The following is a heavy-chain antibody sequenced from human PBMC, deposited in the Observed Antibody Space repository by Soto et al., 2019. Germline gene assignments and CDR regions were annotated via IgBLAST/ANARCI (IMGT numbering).Heavy chain of an antibody. CDR2: INPSGGST. J-gene: IGHJ4*02. Sequence: GASVKVSCKASGYSFTDYHIHWVRQAPGQGLEWMGIINPSGGSTSYAQKFQGRVTMTRDTSTSPVYMELSSLRSEDTAVYYCARDRSRDHFDYWGQGTLVTVSS. CDR1: GYSFTDYH. V-gene: IGHV1-46*01. CDR3: ARDRSRDHFDY. D-gene: IGHD2-21*02.